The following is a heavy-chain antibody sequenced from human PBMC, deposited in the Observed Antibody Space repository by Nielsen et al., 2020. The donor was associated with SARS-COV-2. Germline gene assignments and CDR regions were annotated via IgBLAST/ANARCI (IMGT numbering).Heavy chain of an antibody. J-gene: IGHJ3*01. V-gene: IGHV5-51*01. D-gene: IGHD3/OR15-3a*01. CDR2: VNPRDSDA. CDR1: GHSFTNYW. Sequence: GESLKISCKASGHSFTNYWIAWVRQMPGKGLEWMGIVNPRDSDARYSPSFPGQFTPSADSSVTTAYVECRSLQASDTAMYYCAWGDWDGSDVFAAFDLWGQGTLVSVSS. CDR3: AWGDWDGSDVFAAFDL.